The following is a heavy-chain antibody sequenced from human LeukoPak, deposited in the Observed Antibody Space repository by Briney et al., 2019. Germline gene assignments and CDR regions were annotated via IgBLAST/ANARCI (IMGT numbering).Heavy chain of an antibody. D-gene: IGHD6-19*01. Sequence: SVKVSCKASGGTFSSYAVSWVRQAPGQGLEWMGGIIPIFGTANYAQKFQGRVTITADESTSTAYMELSSLRSEDTAVYCAIAVAGYFDYWGQGTLVTVSS. CDR2: IIPIFGTA. J-gene: IGHJ4*02. CDR3: IAVAGYFDY. CDR1: GGTFSSYA. V-gene: IGHV1-69*13.